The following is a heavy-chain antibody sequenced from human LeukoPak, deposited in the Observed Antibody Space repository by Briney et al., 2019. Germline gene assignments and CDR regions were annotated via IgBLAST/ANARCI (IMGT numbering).Heavy chain of an antibody. CDR2: ITSSSNTI. Sequence: GGSLRLSCAASGFTFNSYSMCWVRQAPGKGLEWLSYITSSSNTIYYTDSVKGRFTISRDNAQNSLYLQMNSLRAEDTAVYYCARVSITGYYYYMDVWGKGTTVTVSS. CDR3: ARVSITGYYYYMDV. D-gene: IGHD3-16*01. V-gene: IGHV3-48*01. J-gene: IGHJ6*03. CDR1: GFTFNSYS.